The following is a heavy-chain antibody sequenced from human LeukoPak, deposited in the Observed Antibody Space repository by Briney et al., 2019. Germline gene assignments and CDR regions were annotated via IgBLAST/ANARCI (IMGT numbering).Heavy chain of an antibody. V-gene: IGHV4-39*01. D-gene: IGHD5-24*01. J-gene: IGHJ4*02. Sequence: SETLSLTCTVSGGSISSSSYYWGWIRQPPGKGLEWIGSIYYSGSTYYNPSLKSRVTISVDTSKNQFSLKLSSVTAADTAVYYCARLGDGYNSIIDCWGQGTLVSVSS. CDR3: ARLGDGYNSIIDC. CDR2: IYYSGST. CDR1: GGSISSSSYY.